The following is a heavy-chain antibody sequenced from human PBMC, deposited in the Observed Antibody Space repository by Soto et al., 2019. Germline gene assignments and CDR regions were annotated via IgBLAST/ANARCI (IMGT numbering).Heavy chain of an antibody. D-gene: IGHD3-10*01. Sequence: PGGSLRLSCAASGFTFSSYAMSWVRQAPGKGLEWVSAISGSGGSTYYADSVKGRFTISRDNSKNTLYLQMNSLRAEDTAVYYCAKDSSPYGSGSYYKGSFDYWGQGTLVTVSS. CDR3: AKDSSPYGSGSYYKGSFDY. J-gene: IGHJ4*02. CDR2: ISGSGGST. V-gene: IGHV3-23*01. CDR1: GFTFSSYA.